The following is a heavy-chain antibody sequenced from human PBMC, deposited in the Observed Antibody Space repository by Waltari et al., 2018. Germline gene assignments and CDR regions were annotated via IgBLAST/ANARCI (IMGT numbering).Heavy chain of an antibody. J-gene: IGHJ4*02. CDR3: VRDSGGYSFDY. CDR2: ISGSGSTI. CDR1: GFSLSVYY. V-gene: IGHV3-11*01. Sequence: QVQLVESGGGLVKPGGSLRLSCDASGFSLSVYYMSWIRQAPGKGLDWVSSISGSGSTIYYADSVKGRFTISRDNAKNSLYLQMNSLTAEDTAVYYCVRDSGGYSFDYWGQGTLVTVSS. D-gene: IGHD3-22*01.